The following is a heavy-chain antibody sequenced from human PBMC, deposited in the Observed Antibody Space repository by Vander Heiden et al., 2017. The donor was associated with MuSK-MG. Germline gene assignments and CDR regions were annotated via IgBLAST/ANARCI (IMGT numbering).Heavy chain of an antibody. Sequence: EVQLVESGGGLVQPGGSLRLSCAASGFTFSSYAMSWVRQAPGKGLEWVSAISGSGGSTYYADSVKGRVTISRDNSKNTLYLQMNSLRAEDTAVYYCAKLDSYDNWTGYKLIDYWGQGTLVTVSS. J-gene: IGHJ4*02. CDR1: GFTFSSYA. CDR3: AKLDSYDNWTGYKLIDY. V-gene: IGHV3-23*04. D-gene: IGHD3-9*01. CDR2: ISGSGGST.